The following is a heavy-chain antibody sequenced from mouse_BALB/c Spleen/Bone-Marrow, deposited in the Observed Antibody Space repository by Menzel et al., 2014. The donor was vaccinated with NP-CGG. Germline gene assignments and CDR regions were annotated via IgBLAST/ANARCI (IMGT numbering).Heavy chain of an antibody. J-gene: IGHJ2*01. CDR2: IDPANGNA. CDR3: AIYFYFDY. D-gene: IGHD2-3*01. V-gene: IGHV14-3*02. CDR1: GFNIXDTY. Sequence: VQLQHPGAELVKPGASVRLSCTASGFNIXDTYMHWVKQRPDQGLEWIGRIDPANGNAKHDPKFQGKAAITADTSSNTTYLQLSSLTSEDTAVYYCAIYFYFDYWGQGTTLTVSS.